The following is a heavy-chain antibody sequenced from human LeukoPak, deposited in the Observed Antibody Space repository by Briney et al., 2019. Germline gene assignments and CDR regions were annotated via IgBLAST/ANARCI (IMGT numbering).Heavy chain of an antibody. CDR1: GFSVSFNY. Sequence: GGSLRLSCAASGFSVSFNYMTWVRQAPGKGLEWVSAISGSGGSTYYADSVKGRFTISRDNSKNTLYLQMNSLRAEDTALYYCAKMLIYGSVQRGGYFDYWGQGTLVTVSS. V-gene: IGHV3-23*01. CDR2: ISGSGGST. CDR3: AKMLIYGSVQRGGYFDY. D-gene: IGHD6-19*01. J-gene: IGHJ4*02.